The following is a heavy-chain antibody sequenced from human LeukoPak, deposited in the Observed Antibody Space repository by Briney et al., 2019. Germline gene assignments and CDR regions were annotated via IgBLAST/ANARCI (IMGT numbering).Heavy chain of an antibody. Sequence: SQTLSLTCTVSGGSISSSDYYWCWIRQPPGMGLEWIGYIHYSGATYYNPSLKSRVTLSVDTSKNQFSLRLTSVTAADTAVYYCATKPNGDYYFDYWGQGTLVTVSS. CDR3: ATKPNGDYYFDY. D-gene: IGHD4-17*01. CDR1: GGSISSSDYY. J-gene: IGHJ4*02. CDR2: IHYSGAT. V-gene: IGHV4-30-4*01.